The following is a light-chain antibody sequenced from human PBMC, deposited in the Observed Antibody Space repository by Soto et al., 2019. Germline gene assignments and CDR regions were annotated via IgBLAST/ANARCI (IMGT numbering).Light chain of an antibody. CDR3: QSYDSSPTAFYGVYV. CDR1: TSNIGAGHD. Sequence: QSVLTQPPSVSGAPGRRVTISCTGSTSNIGAGHDVHWYQHLPGKAPKLLIYGNNNRPSGVPDRFSGSKSGTSASLAITGLQPEDEADYYCQSYDSSPTAFYGVYVFGTGTKVTVL. CDR2: GNN. V-gene: IGLV1-40*01. J-gene: IGLJ1*01.